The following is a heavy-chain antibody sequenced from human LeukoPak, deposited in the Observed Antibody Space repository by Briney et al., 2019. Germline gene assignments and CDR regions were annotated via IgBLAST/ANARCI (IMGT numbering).Heavy chain of an antibody. J-gene: IGHJ4*02. D-gene: IGHD3-9*01. Sequence: SETLSLTCTVSGGSISSYYWSWIRQPAGKGLEWIGRIYIGGSTNYNPSLKSRVTMSVDTSKNQFSLKLSSVTAADTAVYYCARGRDILTGYYLFDYWGQGTLVTVSS. CDR2: IYIGGST. V-gene: IGHV4-4*07. CDR3: ARGRDILTGYYLFDY. CDR1: GGSISSYY.